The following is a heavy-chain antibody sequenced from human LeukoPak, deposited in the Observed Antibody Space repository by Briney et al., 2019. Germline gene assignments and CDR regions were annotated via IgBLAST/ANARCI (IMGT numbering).Heavy chain of an antibody. V-gene: IGHV1-46*01. CDR3: ARDNSVRDDAWWFNP. CDR2: ISPSGSST. D-gene: IGHD5-24*01. Sequence: ASVKVSCKAFGYTFTSNYMHWVRQAPGQGPEWMGVISPSGSSTTYAQKFQGRVTLTRDMSTSTDYLELSSLRSEDTAVYYCARDNSVRDDAWWFNPWGQGTLVTISS. J-gene: IGHJ5*02. CDR1: GYTFTSNY.